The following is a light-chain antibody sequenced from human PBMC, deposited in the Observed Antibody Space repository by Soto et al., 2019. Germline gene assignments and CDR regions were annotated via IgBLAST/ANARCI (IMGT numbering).Light chain of an antibody. CDR1: SSDVGYYNY. J-gene: IGLJ2*01. Sequence: QSALTQPRSVSGSPGQSVTISCTGTSSDVGYYNYVSWYQQHPGKAPKLMIYDVSKRPSGVPDRFSGSKSGNTASLTISGLQAEDEADYYCCSYAGSYTLVFGGGTKLTV. CDR2: DVS. CDR3: CSYAGSYTLV. V-gene: IGLV2-11*01.